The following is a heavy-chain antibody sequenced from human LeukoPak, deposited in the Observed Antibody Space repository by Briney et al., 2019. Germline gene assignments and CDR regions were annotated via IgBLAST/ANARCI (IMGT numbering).Heavy chain of an antibody. D-gene: IGHD4-23*01. J-gene: IGHJ4*02. CDR2: IYHSGST. CDR1: GGSISSGGYY. CDR3: ARENVRSVGGALDY. Sequence: SETLSLTCTVSGGSISSGGYYWSWIRQPPGKGLEWIGYIYHSGSTYYNPSLKSRVTISVDTSKNQFSLKLSSVTAADTAVYYCARENVRSVGGALDYWGRGTLVTVSS. V-gene: IGHV4-61*08.